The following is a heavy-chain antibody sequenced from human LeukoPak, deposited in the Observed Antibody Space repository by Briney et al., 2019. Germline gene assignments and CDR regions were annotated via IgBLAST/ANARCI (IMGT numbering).Heavy chain of an antibody. J-gene: IGHJ5*02. CDR1: GGSFSGYY. CDR3: ARQLGYCSGGSCPDYNWFDP. V-gene: IGHV4-34*01. CDR2: INHSGST. Sequence: PSETLSLTCAVYGGSFSGYYWSWIRQPPGKGLEWIGEINHSGSTNYNPSLKSRVTISVDTSKNQFSLKLSSVTAADTAVYYCARQLGYCSGGSCPDYNWFDPWGQGTLVTVSS. D-gene: IGHD2-15*01.